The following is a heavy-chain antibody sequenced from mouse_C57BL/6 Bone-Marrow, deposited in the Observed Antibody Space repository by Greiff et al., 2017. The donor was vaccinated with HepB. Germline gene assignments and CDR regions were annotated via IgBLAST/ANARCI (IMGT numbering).Heavy chain of an antibody. CDR3: ARKSITTVVEDYYALDY. Sequence: QVQLQQSGAELARPGASVKLSCKASGYTFTSYGISWVKQRTGQGLEWIGEIYPRSGNTYYNEKFKGKATLTADNSSSTAYMELRSLTSEDSAVYFCARKSITTVVEDYYALDYWGQGTSVTVSS. D-gene: IGHD1-1*01. CDR2: IYPRSGNT. V-gene: IGHV1-81*01. CDR1: GYTFTSYG. J-gene: IGHJ4*01.